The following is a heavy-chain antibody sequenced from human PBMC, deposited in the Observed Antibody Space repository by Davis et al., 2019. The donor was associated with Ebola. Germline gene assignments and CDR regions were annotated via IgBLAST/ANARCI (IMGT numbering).Heavy chain of an antibody. CDR2: IKQDGNER. V-gene: IGHV3-7*01. J-gene: IGHJ4*02. Sequence: GGSLRLSCVASGFIVTNSYMSWVRQIPGKGLEWVANIKQDGNERFYVDSVKGRFTISRDNAKNSLYLQMNSLRAEDTAVYYCAKKTEIDYWGQGTLVTVSS. D-gene: IGHD1-1*01. CDR3: AKKTEIDY. CDR1: GFIVTNSY.